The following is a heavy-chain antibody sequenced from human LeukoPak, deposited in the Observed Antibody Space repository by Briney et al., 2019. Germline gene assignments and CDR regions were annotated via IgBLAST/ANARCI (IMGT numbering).Heavy chain of an antibody. V-gene: IGHV4-4*07. CDR2: SFTCGRT. J-gene: IGHJ4*02. Sequence: PSEALSLTCSVSGGSVSNYYCNWIRQSAGKGLEWMGLSFTCGRTNYNPSLSSRASVSVDESKKQLSLNLTSVTAADTAVDFCVRAGGNSRSWYSFDYWGEGLLATVSS. CDR3: VRAGGNSRSWYSFDY. CDR1: GGSVSNYY. D-gene: IGHD2/OR15-2a*01.